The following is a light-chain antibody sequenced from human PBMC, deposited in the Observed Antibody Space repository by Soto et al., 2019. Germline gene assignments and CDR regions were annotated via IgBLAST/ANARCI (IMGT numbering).Light chain of an antibody. J-gene: IGKJ1*01. CDR1: QAIRTA. V-gene: IGKV1-6*01. Sequence: AIHLTQSPSSLYASVGDRVTITCRASQAIRTALGWYQQKPGKVPKLLIYAASILQSGVPSRFSGSGSGTDFTLTIRSLQPEDFATYYCLLDFRYFWAFGQGTKVDIK. CDR2: AAS. CDR3: LLDFRYFWA.